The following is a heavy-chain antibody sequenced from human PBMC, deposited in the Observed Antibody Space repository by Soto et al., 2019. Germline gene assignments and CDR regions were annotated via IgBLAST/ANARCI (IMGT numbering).Heavy chain of an antibody. J-gene: IGHJ5*02. Sequence: SVKVSCKASGCSCGSYAVNWVRQARGRRLEWMGGIIPVYGTVNDAQKFQGRVTITADKSTTTVYMELSKLRSEDTALYYCARGFAYSSNWFDLWGQG. V-gene: IGHV1-69*06. CDR2: IIPVYGTV. CDR3: ARGFAYSSNWFDL. CDR1: GCSCGSYA. D-gene: IGHD3-22*01.